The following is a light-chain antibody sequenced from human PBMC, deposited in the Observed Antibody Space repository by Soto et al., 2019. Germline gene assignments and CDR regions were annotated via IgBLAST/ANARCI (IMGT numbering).Light chain of an antibody. V-gene: IGLV2-14*01. J-gene: IGLJ1*01. Sequence: QSVLTQPASGSGSPGQSITISCTGTSSDVGGYNYVSWYQQHPGKAPKLMICDVSNRPSGVSNRFSGSKSGNTASLTISGLQAEDEADYYCSSYTSSSTLYVFGTGTKVTVL. CDR2: DVS. CDR1: SSDVGGYNY. CDR3: SSYTSSSTLYV.